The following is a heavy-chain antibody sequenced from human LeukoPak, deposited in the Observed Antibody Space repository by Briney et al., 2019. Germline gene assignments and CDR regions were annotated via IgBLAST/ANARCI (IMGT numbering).Heavy chain of an antibody. CDR3: ARAYDDFWSGYNNY. V-gene: IGHV3-7*01. Sequence: GGSLRLSCAASGFTFSSYWMSWVRQAPGKGLEWVANIKQDGSEKYYVDSVKGRFTTSRDNAKNSLYLQMNSLRAEDTAVYYCARAYDDFWSGYNNYWGQGTLVTVSS. D-gene: IGHD3-3*01. CDR2: IKQDGSEK. J-gene: IGHJ4*02. CDR1: GFTFSSYW.